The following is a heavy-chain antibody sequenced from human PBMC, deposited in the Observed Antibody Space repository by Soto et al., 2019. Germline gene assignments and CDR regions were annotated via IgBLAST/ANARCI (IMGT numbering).Heavy chain of an antibody. V-gene: IGHV3-43*01. CDR3: AKGDGSGYDLAIDY. Sequence: GGSLRLSCAASGFTFDDYTMHWVRQAPGKGLEWVSLISWDGGSTYYADSVKGRFTISRDNSKNSLYLQMNSLRTEDTALYYCAKGDGSGYDLAIDYWGQGTLVTVSS. CDR1: GFTFDDYT. D-gene: IGHD5-12*01. CDR2: ISWDGGST. J-gene: IGHJ4*02.